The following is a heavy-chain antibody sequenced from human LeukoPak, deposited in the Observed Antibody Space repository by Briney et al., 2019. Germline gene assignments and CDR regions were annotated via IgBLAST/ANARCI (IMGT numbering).Heavy chain of an antibody. CDR2: IHSDGST. J-gene: IGHJ5*02. Sequence: GGSLRLSCAASGFTVSRNYMSWVRQAPGKGLEWVSIIHSDGSTYYADSVKGRFTISKNNSKNTLYLQMSGLRAEDRAVYYWVRVLERFDLWGQGSVVSVSS. V-gene: IGHV3-66*01. D-gene: IGHD1-1*01. CDR1: GFTVSRNY. CDR3: VRVLERFDL.